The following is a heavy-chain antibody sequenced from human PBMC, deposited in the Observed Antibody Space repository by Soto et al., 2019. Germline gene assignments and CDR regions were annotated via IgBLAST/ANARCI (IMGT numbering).Heavy chain of an antibody. Sequence: KLRETLSLTCTVSGGSISSSSYYWGWIRQPPGKGLEWIGSIYYSGSTYYNPSLKSRVTISVDTSKNQFSLKLSSVTAADTAVYYCARVGGINWFDPWGQGTLVTVSS. CDR1: GGSISSSSYY. D-gene: IGHD3-16*01. CDR3: ARVGGINWFDP. J-gene: IGHJ5*02. V-gene: IGHV4-39*01. CDR2: IYYSGST.